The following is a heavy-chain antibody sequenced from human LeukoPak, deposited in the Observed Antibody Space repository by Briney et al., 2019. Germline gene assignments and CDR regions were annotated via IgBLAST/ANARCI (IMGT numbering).Heavy chain of an antibody. D-gene: IGHD1-1*01. J-gene: IGHJ4*02. CDR2: MNPNSGNT. V-gene: IGHV1-8*01. CDR1: GYTFTSYD. CDR3: ARGELERRLERRGAFDY. Sequence: GASVKVSCKASGYTFTSYDINWVRQATGQGLEWMGWMNPNSGNTGYAQKFQGRVTMTRNTSISTAYMELSSLRSEDTAVYYCARGELERRLERRGAFDYWGQGTLVTVSS.